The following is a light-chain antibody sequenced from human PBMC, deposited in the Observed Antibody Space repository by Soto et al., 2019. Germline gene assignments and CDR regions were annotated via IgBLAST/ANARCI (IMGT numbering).Light chain of an antibody. CDR1: QSVSSSY. Sequence: EIVLTQSPGTLSLSPGERATLSCRASQSVSSSYLAWYQQKPDQAPRLLMYGASSRATGIPDKFSGAGSATDFTLTISRLEPEEFAVYYCQHYGSSPYTFGQGTNVEIK. CDR3: QHYGSSPYT. CDR2: GAS. V-gene: IGKV3-20*01. J-gene: IGKJ2*01.